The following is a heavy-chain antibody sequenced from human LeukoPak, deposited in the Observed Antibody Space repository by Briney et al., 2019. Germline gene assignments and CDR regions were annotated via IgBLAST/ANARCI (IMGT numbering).Heavy chain of an antibody. D-gene: IGHD2-15*01. J-gene: IGHJ4*02. CDR3: ASREDPYDLLLLDY. V-gene: IGHV7-4-1*02. CDR1: GYTFTSYA. Sequence: GALVKVSCKASGYTFTSYAMNWVRQAPGQGLEWMGWINTNTGNPTYAQGFTGRFVFSLDTSVSTAYLQISSLKAEDTAVYYCASREDPYDLLLLDYWGQGTLVTVSS. CDR2: INTNTGNP.